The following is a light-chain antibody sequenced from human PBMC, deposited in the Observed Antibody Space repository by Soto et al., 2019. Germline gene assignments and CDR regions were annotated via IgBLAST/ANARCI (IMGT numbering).Light chain of an antibody. J-gene: IGKJ5*01. CDR3: QQRNIWPPVT. V-gene: IGKV3D-20*02. CDR1: QRVSSIH. Sequence: EIVLTQSPGTLSVSPGERATLSCRASQRVSSIHLSWYQQKLGQAPRLLVYGASSRAIGIPARFSGSGSGTDFTLTISSLEPEDSAIYYCQQRNIWPPVTFGQGTRLEI. CDR2: GAS.